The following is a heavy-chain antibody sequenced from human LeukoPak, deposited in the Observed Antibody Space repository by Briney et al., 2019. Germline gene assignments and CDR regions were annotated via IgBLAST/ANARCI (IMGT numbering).Heavy chain of an antibody. D-gene: IGHD4-17*01. J-gene: IGHJ5*02. Sequence: GGSVRLSCAASGFTFSRYWMHWVRQAPGKGLVWVSRINSDGSRISYADSVKGRFTISRDNAKNTLYLQMNSLRAEDTAVYYCARDADYGDWGGIDPWGQGTLVTVSS. CDR3: ARDADYGDWGGIDP. V-gene: IGHV3-74*01. CDR2: INSDGSRI. CDR1: GFTFSRYW.